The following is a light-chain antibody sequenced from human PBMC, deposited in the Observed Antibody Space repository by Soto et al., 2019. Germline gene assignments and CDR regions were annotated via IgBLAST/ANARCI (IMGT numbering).Light chain of an antibody. CDR3: SSYTSSSTLV. CDR2: EVS. Sequence: QSALTPPASVSGSPGQQITISCTGTSSDVGGYNYVSWYQQHPGKAPKLMIYEVSNRPSGVSNRFSGSKSGNTASLTISGLQAEDEADYYCSSYTSSSTLVFGTGTKVTVL. CDR1: SSDVGGYNY. J-gene: IGLJ1*01. V-gene: IGLV2-14*01.